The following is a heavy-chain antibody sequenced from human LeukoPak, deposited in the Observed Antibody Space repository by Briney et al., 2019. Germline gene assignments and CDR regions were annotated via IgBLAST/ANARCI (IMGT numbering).Heavy chain of an antibody. Sequence: PGGSLRLSCAASGFTFSNYAMSWVRQAPGKGLEWVSSMSATSGSTFYADSVRGRFTISRDNSKNTLYLQMHSLRAEDTALYYCAKARTYSYISSRSDDYWGQGTLVTVSS. CDR2: MSATSGST. D-gene: IGHD6-13*01. CDR3: AKARTYSYISSRSDDY. J-gene: IGHJ4*02. CDR1: GFTFSNYA. V-gene: IGHV3-23*01.